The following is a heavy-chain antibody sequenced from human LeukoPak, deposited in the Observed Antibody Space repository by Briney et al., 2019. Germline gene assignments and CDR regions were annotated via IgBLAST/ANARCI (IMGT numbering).Heavy chain of an antibody. CDR1: GFDFDNYW. Sequence: PGGSLRLSCSASGFDFDNYWMTRVRQVPGKGLEWVANMNQDGSEQYYVDSVKGRFTISRDNGKKSLYLQMNSLRAEDTAVYYCSRGQGCAYWGQGTLVTVSS. D-gene: IGHD2-8*01. CDR3: SRGQGCAY. J-gene: IGHJ4*02. CDR2: MNQDGSEQ. V-gene: IGHV3-7*04.